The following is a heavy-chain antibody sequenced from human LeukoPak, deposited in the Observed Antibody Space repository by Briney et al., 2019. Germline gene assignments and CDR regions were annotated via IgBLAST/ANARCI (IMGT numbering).Heavy chain of an antibody. D-gene: IGHD2-2*01. CDR1: GYNFPAYF. Sequence: ASVKVSCKAAGYNFPAYFMHWVRQAPGQGLEWMGRINTNGGDTNYAQKFQGRVTMASDTSISTAYMELNSLMSDDTAVYYCVRVGFTTSWSNFDYWGQGTLVTVSS. CDR3: VRVGFTTSWSNFDY. J-gene: IGHJ4*02. CDR2: INTNGGDT. V-gene: IGHV1-2*06.